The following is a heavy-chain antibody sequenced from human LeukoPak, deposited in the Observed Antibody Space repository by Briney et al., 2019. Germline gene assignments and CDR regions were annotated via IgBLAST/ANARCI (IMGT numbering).Heavy chain of an antibody. D-gene: IGHD4-11*01. CDR2: ISSSGSTI. J-gene: IGHJ4*02. CDR1: GFTFSSYE. V-gene: IGHV3-48*03. CDR3: ARQDDYSFDY. Sequence: GGSLRLSCAASGFTFSSYEMNWVRQAPGKGLEWVSYISSSGSTIYYADSVKGRFTISRDNAKNSLYLQMNSLRAEDTAVYYCARQDDYSFDYWGQGTLVPVSS.